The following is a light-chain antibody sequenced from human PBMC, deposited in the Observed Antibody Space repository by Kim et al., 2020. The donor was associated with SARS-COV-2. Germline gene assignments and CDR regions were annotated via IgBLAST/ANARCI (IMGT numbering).Light chain of an antibody. CDR2: DVS. Sequence: GQSITIACTGTSSDVGGYNYVSWYQQHPGKDPKLMIYDVSNRPSGVSNRFSGSKSGNTASLTISGLQAEDEADYYCSSYTSSSTVVFAGGTKLTVL. V-gene: IGLV2-14*03. CDR3: SSYTSSSTVV. J-gene: IGLJ2*01. CDR1: SSDVGGYNY.